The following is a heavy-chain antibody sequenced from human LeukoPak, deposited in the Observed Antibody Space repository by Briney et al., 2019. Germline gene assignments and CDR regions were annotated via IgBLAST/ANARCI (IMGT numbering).Heavy chain of an antibody. CDR1: GYTFTSYY. J-gene: IGHJ4*02. Sequence: ASVKVSCKASGYTFTSYYIHWVRQAPGQGLEWMGIINPSGGSTSYAQKFQGRVTMTRDMSTSTVYMELSSLRSEDAAVYYCARTASIAVAGNELDYWGQGTLVTVSS. CDR3: ARTASIAVAGNELDY. V-gene: IGHV1-46*01. D-gene: IGHD6-19*01. CDR2: INPSGGST.